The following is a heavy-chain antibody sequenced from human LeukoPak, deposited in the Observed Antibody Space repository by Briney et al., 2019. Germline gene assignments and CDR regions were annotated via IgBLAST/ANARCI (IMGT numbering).Heavy chain of an antibody. J-gene: IGHJ4*02. V-gene: IGHV1-2*02. CDR2: INPNSGGT. CDR1: GYTFTGYY. Sequence: ASVKVSCKASGYTFTGYYMHWVRQAPGQGLEWMGWINPNSGGTNYAQKFQGRVTMTRDTSISTAYMELSRLRSDDTAVYYCARVRIAAAGDYFDYWGQGTLVTVSS. D-gene: IGHD6-13*01. CDR3: ARVRIAAAGDYFDY.